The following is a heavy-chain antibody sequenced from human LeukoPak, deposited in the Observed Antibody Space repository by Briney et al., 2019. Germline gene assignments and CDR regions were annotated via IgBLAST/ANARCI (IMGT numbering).Heavy chain of an antibody. V-gene: IGHV4-30-4*01. CDR3: ARELRYFDWLLAHDAFDI. CDR1: GGSISSGDYY. CDR2: IYYSGST. Sequence: SETLSLTCTVSGGSISSGDYYWSWIRQPPGKGLEWIGYIYYSGSTYYNPSLKSRVTISVDTSKNQFSLKLSSVTAADTAVYYCARELRYFDWLLAHDAFDIWGQGTMVTASS. J-gene: IGHJ3*02. D-gene: IGHD3-9*01.